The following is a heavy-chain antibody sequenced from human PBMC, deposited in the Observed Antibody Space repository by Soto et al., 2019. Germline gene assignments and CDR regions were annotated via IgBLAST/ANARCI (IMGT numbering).Heavy chain of an antibody. CDR2: FRGSDGST. V-gene: IGHV3-23*01. D-gene: IGHD6-19*01. CDR3: AKCTQWLVNWFAP. CDR1: GFTFSSNG. J-gene: IGHJ5*02. Sequence: EVQLLESGGGLVQPGGSVRLSCAASGFTFSSNGMSWVRQAPGKGLEWVSGFRGSDGSTYYADSVKGRFTISRDNSSNTLYLQMNSLRAEDTAVYYCAKCTQWLVNWFAPWCQGTLVTVSS.